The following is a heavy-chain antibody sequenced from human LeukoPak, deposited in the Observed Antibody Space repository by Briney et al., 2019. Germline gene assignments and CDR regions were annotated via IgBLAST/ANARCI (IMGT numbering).Heavy chain of an antibody. V-gene: IGHV3-23*01. CDR3: ASKIGGRYPFDF. CDR1: GFTFSSYA. D-gene: IGHD1-26*01. J-gene: IGHJ4*02. Sequence: PGGSLRLSCAASGFTFSSYAMSWVHQAPGKGLEWVSAINGNGDSTFYADSVKGRFTISRDNSKNTLYLQMNSLRAEDTAVYYCASKIGGRYPFDFWGQGTLVTVSS. CDR2: INGNGDST.